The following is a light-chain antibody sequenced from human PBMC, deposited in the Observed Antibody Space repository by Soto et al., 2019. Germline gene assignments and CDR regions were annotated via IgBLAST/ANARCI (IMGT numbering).Light chain of an antibody. Sequence: DIQMPQSPSSLSAYVGDRVTITCRASQSISSWLAWYQQKPGKAPKLLIYDASSLESGVPSRFSGSGSGTDFTLTISSLQPEDFATYYCQQSYSNTWTFGQGTKVDIK. CDR2: DAS. CDR3: QQSYSNTWT. J-gene: IGKJ1*01. V-gene: IGKV1-39*01. CDR1: QSISSW.